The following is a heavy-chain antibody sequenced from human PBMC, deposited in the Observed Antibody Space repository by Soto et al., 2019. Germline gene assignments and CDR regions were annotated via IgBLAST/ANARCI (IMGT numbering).Heavy chain of an antibody. CDR1: GFTFSSYA. V-gene: IGHV3-23*01. J-gene: IGHJ4*02. CDR2: ISGSGGST. D-gene: IGHD3-22*01. CDR3: AKEVGAHYYDSSGYYSY. Sequence: EVQLLESGGGLVQPGGSLRLSCAASGFTFSSYAMSWVRQAPGKGLEWVSAISGSGGSTYYADSVKGRFTISRDNSKNTLYLQMNSLRAEDTAVYYCAKEVGAHYYDSSGYYSYWGQGTLVTVSS.